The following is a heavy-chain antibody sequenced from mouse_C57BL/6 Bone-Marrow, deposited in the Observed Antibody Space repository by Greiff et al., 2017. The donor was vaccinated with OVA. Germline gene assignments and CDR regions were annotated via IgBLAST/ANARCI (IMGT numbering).Heavy chain of an antibody. CDR1: GFSLTSYG. CDR3: ASYYYGSSYVGWYFDV. J-gene: IGHJ1*03. CDR2: IWSGGST. Sequence: VQVVESGPGLVQPSQSLSITCTVSGFSLTSYGVHWVRQSPGKGLEWLGVIWSGGSTDYNAAFISRLSISKDNSKSQVFFKMNSLQADDTAIYYCASYYYGSSYVGWYFDVWGTGTTVTVSS. V-gene: IGHV2-2*01. D-gene: IGHD1-1*01.